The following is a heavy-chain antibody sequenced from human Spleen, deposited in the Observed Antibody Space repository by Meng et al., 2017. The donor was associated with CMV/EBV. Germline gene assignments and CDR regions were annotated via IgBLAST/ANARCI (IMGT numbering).Heavy chain of an antibody. V-gene: IGHV3-21*04. CDR1: GFSFSSYS. CDR3: AKDAHCSSTYFYDGYFQH. Sequence: GESLKISCVASGFSFSSYSMNWVRQAPGKGLEWVSSISSSGSYKYYSDSVKGRFTISRDNAKNSLYLQMNSLRPEDTAFYYCAKDAHCSSTYFYDGYFQHWGLGTLVTVSS. J-gene: IGHJ1*01. CDR2: ISSSGSYK. D-gene: IGHD2-2*01.